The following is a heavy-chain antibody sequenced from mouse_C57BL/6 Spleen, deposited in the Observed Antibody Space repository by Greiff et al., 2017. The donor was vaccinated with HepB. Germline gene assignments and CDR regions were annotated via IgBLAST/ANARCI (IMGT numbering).Heavy chain of an antibody. Sequence: QVQLKEPGAELVKPGASVKLSCKASGYTFTSYWMHWVKQRPGQGLEWIGMIHPNSGSTNYNEKFKSKATLTVDKSSSTAYMQLSSLTSEDSAVYYCARERTMVTTGYYFDYWGQGTTLTVSS. V-gene: IGHV1-64*01. CDR3: ARERTMVTTGYYFDY. D-gene: IGHD2-2*01. CDR1: GYTFTSYW. J-gene: IGHJ2*01. CDR2: IHPNSGST.